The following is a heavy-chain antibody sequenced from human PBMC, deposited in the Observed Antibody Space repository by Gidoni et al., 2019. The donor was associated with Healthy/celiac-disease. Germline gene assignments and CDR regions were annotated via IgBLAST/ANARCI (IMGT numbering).Heavy chain of an antibody. V-gene: IGHV3-9*01. Sequence: EVQLVESGGGLVQPGRSLRLSCAASGFTFDDYAMHWVRQAPGKGLEWVSGISWNSGSIGYADSVKGRFTISRDNAKNSLYLQMNSLRAEDTALYYCARDGLFGVVIMFDGQDAFDIWGQGTMVTVSS. J-gene: IGHJ3*02. CDR1: GFTFDDYA. CDR2: ISWNSGSI. D-gene: IGHD3-3*01. CDR3: ARDGLFGVVIMFDGQDAFDI.